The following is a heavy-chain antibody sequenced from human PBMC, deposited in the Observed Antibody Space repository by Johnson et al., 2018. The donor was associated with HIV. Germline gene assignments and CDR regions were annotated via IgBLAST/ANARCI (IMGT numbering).Heavy chain of an antibody. Sequence: VQLVESGGGVVRPGGSLRLSCAASGFTFDDYGMSWVRQAPGKGLEWVSVIYSGGSTYYADSVKGRFTISRDNSMHTMYLQMNSLRAEDTAVYYCAGQVRAFDIWGQGTMVTVSS. CDR1: GFTFDDYG. D-gene: IGHD6-19*01. V-gene: IGHV3-66*02. CDR2: IYSGGST. CDR3: AGQVRAFDI. J-gene: IGHJ3*02.